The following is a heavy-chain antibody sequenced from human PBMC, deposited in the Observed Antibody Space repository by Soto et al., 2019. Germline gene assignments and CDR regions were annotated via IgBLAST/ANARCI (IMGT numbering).Heavy chain of an antibody. V-gene: IGHV3-15*07. CDR2: IKSKTDGGTT. CDR3: TTDSYSTIIIVRFDY. CDR1: CFTFSNVW. Sequence: GGSLRLSCAAFCFTFSNVWINWVRQAPGKGLEWVGRIKSKTDGGTTDYAAPVKGRFAISRDDSNNMVYLQMNSLKIEDTAVYYCTTDSYSTIIIVRFDYWGHGTLVTVSS. D-gene: IGHD3-22*01. J-gene: IGHJ4*01.